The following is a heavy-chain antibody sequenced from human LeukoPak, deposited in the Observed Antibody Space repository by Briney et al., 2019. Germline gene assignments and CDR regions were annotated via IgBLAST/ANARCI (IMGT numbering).Heavy chain of an antibody. CDR3: ARRRRHSSGYYYFDY. V-gene: IGHV4-39*01. D-gene: IGHD3-22*01. J-gene: IGHJ4*02. CDR2: IYYSGST. Sequence: PSETLSLTCTVSGGSIRSSSYYWGWIRQPPGKGLERIGSIYYSGSTYYNPSLKSRVTISVDTSKNQFSLKLSSVTAADTAVYYCARRRRHSSGYYYFDYWGQGTLVTVSS. CDR1: GGSIRSSSYY.